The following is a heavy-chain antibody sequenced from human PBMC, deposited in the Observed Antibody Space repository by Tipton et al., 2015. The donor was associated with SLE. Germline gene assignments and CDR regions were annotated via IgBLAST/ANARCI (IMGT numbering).Heavy chain of an antibody. CDR3: ARDPIVGAARAFDI. CDR2: IYYSGGT. Sequence: TLSLTCTVSGGSISSYYWNWIRQPPGKGLEWIGYIYYSGGTNYNPSLKSRVTMSVDTSKNQFSLKVSSVTAADTAVYYCARDPIVGAARAFDIWGQGTMVTVSS. CDR1: GGSISSYY. D-gene: IGHD1-26*01. J-gene: IGHJ3*02. V-gene: IGHV4-59*12.